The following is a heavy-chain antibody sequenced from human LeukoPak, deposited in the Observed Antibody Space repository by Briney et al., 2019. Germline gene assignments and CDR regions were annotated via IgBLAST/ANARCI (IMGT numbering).Heavy chain of an antibody. Sequence: PSETLSLTCSVSGGSISGYYWGWVRQPPGKGLEWIGSIYYSGTPYYNPSLETRPTISVDTSKSHFSLKLSSVTAADTAVSYCARRGVAAAATNFDYWGQGTLVTVSS. D-gene: IGHD3-10*01. V-gene: IGHV4-39*02. CDR3: ARRGVAAAATNFDY. J-gene: IGHJ4*02. CDR2: IYYSGTP. CDR1: GGSISGYY.